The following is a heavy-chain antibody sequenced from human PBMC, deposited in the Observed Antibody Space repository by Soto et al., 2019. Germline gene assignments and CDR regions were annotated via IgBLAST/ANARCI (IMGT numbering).Heavy chain of an antibody. V-gene: IGHV5-10-1*01. CDR3: ARLQGLGYCTSTSCEPFDY. CDR1: GYSFTSYW. J-gene: IGHJ4*02. CDR2: IDPSDSYP. Sequence: PGESLKISCKGSGYSFTSYWISWVRQMPGKGLEWMGRIDPSDSYPNYSPSFQGHVTISVDKSISTAYLQWNSLKASDTAMYYCARLQGLGYCTSTSCEPFDYRAQGIPVTGSS. D-gene: IGHD2-2*01.